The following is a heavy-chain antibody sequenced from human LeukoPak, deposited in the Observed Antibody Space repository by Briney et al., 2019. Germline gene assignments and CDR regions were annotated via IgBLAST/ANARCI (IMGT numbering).Heavy chain of an antibody. D-gene: IGHD5-24*01. CDR2: ISWNSGSI. CDR1: GFTFDDYA. J-gene: IGHJ4*02. CDR3: AKGSMATTHFDY. Sequence: PGGSLRLSCAASGFTFDDYAMHWVRQAPGKGLEWVSVISWNSGSIGYADSVKGRFTISRDNAKNSLYLQMNSLRAEDTALYYCAKGSMATTHFDYWGQGTLVTVSS. V-gene: IGHV3-9*01.